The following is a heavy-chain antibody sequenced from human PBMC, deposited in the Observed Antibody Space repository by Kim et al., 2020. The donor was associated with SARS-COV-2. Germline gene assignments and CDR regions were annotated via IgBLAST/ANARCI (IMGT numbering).Heavy chain of an antibody. D-gene: IGHD1-26*01. CDR1: GYTFASYY. CDR3: ARVGVGASRVGAVDL. CDR2: INPSAGSI. Sequence: ASVKVSCKASGYTFASYYVHWVRQAPGQGLEWMGVINPSAGSIGYAQKFQGRVTMTRDTSTSTVYMELSSLRSEDTAVYYCARVGVGASRVGAVDLWGQG. V-gene: IGHV1-46*01. J-gene: IGHJ3*01.